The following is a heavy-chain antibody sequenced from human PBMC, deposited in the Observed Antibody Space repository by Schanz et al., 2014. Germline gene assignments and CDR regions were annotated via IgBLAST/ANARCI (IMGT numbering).Heavy chain of an antibody. V-gene: IGHV1-69*08. CDR2: IIPILDKT. CDR1: GGTFSSST. D-gene: IGHD2-21*01. Sequence: QVQLVQSGAEVKKPGSSVKVSCKASGGTFSSSTLTWVRQAPGQGLEWMGRIIPILDKTNYAQKFQGRVTMTEDTSTGTAYMELRSLTSEDTAVYYCATGPHIVVAFDYWGQGTLLTVSS. J-gene: IGHJ4*02. CDR3: ATGPHIVVAFDY.